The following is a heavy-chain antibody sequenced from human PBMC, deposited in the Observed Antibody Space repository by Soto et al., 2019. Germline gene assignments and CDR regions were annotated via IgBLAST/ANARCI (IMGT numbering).Heavy chain of an antibody. V-gene: IGHV4-30-4*01. D-gene: IGHD2-8*01. J-gene: IGHJ4*02. CDR2: IYYSGST. CDR3: ARILMNYHQLDY. CDR1: GASINSGDYY. Sequence: SETLCLTCTVSGASINSGDYYWSWIRQPPGKGLEWIGHIYYSGSTYYNPSLKSRAGISVDSSKSQVSLKLTSVTAADTAVYFCARILMNYHQLDYWGQGALVTVSS.